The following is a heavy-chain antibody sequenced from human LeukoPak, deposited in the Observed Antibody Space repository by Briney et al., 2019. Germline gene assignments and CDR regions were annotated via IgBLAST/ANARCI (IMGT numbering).Heavy chain of an antibody. CDR2: ISSSSSYI. CDR1: GFTFSSYS. J-gene: IGHJ4*02. CDR3: ARGGAAAGLFDY. Sequence: GGSLRLSCAASGFTFSSYSMNWVRQAPGKGLEWVSSISSSSSYIYYADSVKGRFTISRDNAKNSLYLQMNSLRAEDTAVYYCARGGAAAGLFDYWGQGTLVTVSS. D-gene: IGHD6-13*01. V-gene: IGHV3-21*01.